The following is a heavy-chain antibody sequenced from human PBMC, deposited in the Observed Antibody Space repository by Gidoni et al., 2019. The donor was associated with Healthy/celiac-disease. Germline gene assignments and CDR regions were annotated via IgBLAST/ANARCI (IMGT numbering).Heavy chain of an antibody. CDR3: ARDRRRDLECWGLDY. J-gene: IGHJ4*02. Sequence: VQLQQSGPGLVKTSQTLSLNCSLSGDRVSSNSAALNWSRQSPLRGLEWLGRPYYSSKLYPDYAVSVKSRITITPDTSKNQFSLPLNSVTPEDTAVYYCARDRRRDLECWGLDYWGQGTLVTVSS. CDR1: GDRVSSNSAA. CDR2: PYYSSKLYP. V-gene: IGHV6-1*01. D-gene: IGHD7-27*01.